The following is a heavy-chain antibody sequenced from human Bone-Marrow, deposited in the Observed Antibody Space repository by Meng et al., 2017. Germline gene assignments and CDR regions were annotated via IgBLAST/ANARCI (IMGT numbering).Heavy chain of an antibody. J-gene: IGHJ4*02. V-gene: IGHV4-39*07. D-gene: IGHD6-19*01. CDR1: GGSISSSSYY. Sequence: GSLRLSCTVSGGSISSSSYYWGWIRQPPGKGLEWIGSIYYSGSTYYNPAIKSRVTISVDTSKNQFSLKLSSVTAADTAVYYCTRGHRRGGWYGYWGQGTLVTVSS. CDR2: IYYSGST. CDR3: TRGHRRGGWYGY.